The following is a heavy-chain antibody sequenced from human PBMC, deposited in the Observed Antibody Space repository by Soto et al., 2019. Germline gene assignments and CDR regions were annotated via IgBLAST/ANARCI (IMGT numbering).Heavy chain of an antibody. CDR1: GYTFTSYG. CDR3: ARKGVSVYYYYYGMDV. Sequence: GASVKVSCKASGYTFTSYGISWVRQAPGQGLEWMGWISAYNGNTNYAQKLQGRVTMTTDTSTSTAYMELRSLRSDDTAVYYCARKGVSVYYYYYGMDVWGQGTTVTVSS. CDR2: ISAYNGNT. J-gene: IGHJ6*02. V-gene: IGHV1-18*01. D-gene: IGHD6-13*01.